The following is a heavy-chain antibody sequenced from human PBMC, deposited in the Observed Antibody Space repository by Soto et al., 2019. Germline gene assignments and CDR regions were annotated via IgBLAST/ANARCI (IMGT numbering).Heavy chain of an antibody. V-gene: IGHV3-64D*06. CDR3: VRDLNYYGAGTYLRSPFDY. J-gene: IGHJ4*02. CDR2: MNNIGSST. CDR1: GFTFSIFA. D-gene: IGHD3-10*01. Sequence: EVQLVESGGGLVQPGGSLTLSCSASGFTFSIFAMHWVRQAPGKGLEYVSAMNNIGSSTFYADSVRGRFTISRDNSKNTLYLQMSSLRPEDTAMYYCVRDLNYYGAGTYLRSPFDYWGQGTLVTVSS.